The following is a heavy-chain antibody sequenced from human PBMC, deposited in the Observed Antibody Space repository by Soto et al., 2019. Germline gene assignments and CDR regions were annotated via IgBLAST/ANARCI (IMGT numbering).Heavy chain of an antibody. CDR1: GFSFSNYN. J-gene: IGHJ6*02. V-gene: IGHV3-48*02. CDR2: INYSGKTI. D-gene: IGHD3-10*01. Sequence: GGSLRLSCAASGFSFSNYNMNWVRQAPGKGLEWVSSINYSGKTIYYADPVKGRFTISRDNAKNSLYLQMNSLRDEDTAVYYCAIFEASGPLDVWGQGTTVTVSS. CDR3: AIFEASGPLDV.